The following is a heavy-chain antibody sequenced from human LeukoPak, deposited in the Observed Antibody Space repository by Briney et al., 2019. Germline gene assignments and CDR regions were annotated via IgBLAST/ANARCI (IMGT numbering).Heavy chain of an antibody. J-gene: IGHJ4*02. CDR3: ARVSGSYVFDY. CDR1: GFTFSDYY. CDR2: ISSSTYT. D-gene: IGHD1-26*01. Sequence: GGSLRLSCAASGFTFSDYYMSWIRQAPGKGLEWISYISSSTYTYYADSVKGRFTISRDNAKNSMYLQMNSLRAEDTAVYYCARVSGSYVFDYWGQGTLVTVSS. V-gene: IGHV3-11*05.